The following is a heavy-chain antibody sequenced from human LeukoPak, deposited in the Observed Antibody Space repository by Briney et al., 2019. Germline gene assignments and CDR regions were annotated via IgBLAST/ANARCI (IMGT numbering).Heavy chain of an antibody. D-gene: IGHD5-18*01. CDR3: ASTDVDTAMAYFDY. V-gene: IGHV4-59*04. CDR1: GGSISSYY. Sequence: SETLSLTCTVSGGSISSYYWSWIRQPPGKGLEWIGYIYYSGSTYYNPSLKSRVTISVDTSKNQFSLKLSSVTAADTAVYYCASTDVDTAMAYFDYWGQGTLVTVSS. CDR2: IYYSGST. J-gene: IGHJ4*02.